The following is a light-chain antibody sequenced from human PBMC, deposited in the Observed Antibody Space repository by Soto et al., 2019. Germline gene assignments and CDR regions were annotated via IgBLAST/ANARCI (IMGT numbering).Light chain of an antibody. CDR2: GAS. V-gene: IGKV3-20*01. Sequence: EIVLTQSPGTLSLSPGERATLSCRASQSVSSSYLAWYQQKPGQAPRLLIYGASSRAPGIPDRLSGSGSGTDFTLTISRLEPEDFAVYSCQQYGSSPHTCGQGTKLEIK. CDR3: QQYGSSPHT. CDR1: QSVSSSY. J-gene: IGKJ2*01.